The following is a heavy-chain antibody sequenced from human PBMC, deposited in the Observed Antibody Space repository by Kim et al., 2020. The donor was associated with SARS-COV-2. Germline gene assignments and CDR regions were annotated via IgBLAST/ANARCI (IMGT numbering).Heavy chain of an antibody. CDR2: IIPIFGTA. J-gene: IGHJ6*02. D-gene: IGHD6-19*01. CDR3: AGARGSSGWYEDYYYGMDV. CDR1: GGTFSSYA. V-gene: IGHV1-69*13. Sequence: SVKVSCKASGGTFSSYAISWVRQAPGQGLEWMGGIIPIFGTANYAQKFQGRVTITADESTSTAYMELSSLRSEDTAVYYCAGARGSSGWYEDYYYGMDVWGQGTTVTVSS.